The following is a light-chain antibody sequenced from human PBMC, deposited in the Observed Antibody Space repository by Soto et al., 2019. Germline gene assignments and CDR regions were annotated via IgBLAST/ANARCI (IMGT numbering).Light chain of an antibody. J-gene: IGLJ1*01. CDR1: NSNIGRNT. CDR2: TND. CDR3: AAWDDSLNAFYV. V-gene: IGLV1-44*01. Sequence: QPVLTQPPSASGTPGQRVTVSCSGSNSNIGRNTVNWYQHLPGTAPKLLIYTNDQRPSGVPDRFSGSKSGTSASLAISGLQSEDEADYYCAAWDDSLNAFYVFGTGTKVTVL.